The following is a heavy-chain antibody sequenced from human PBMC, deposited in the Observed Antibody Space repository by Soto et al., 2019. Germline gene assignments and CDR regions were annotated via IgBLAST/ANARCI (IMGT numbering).Heavy chain of an antibody. D-gene: IGHD6-19*01. Sequence: QVQLQESGPGLVKPSETLSVTCTVSGGSINSYYWSWIRQPPGKGLEWIGYMHYSGSTNYNPSLNSRVTISVDTSKNQFSLKLNSVTAADTAVYYCARVDSSGWYPLCYWGQGTLVTVSS. J-gene: IGHJ4*02. CDR1: GGSINSYY. CDR2: MHYSGST. CDR3: ARVDSSGWYPLCY. V-gene: IGHV4-59*01.